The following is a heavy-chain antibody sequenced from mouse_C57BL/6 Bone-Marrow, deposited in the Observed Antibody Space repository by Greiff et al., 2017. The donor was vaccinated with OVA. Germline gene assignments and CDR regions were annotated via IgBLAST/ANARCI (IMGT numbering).Heavy chain of an antibody. V-gene: IGHV7-3*01. Sequence: EVQLVESGGGLVQPGGSLSLSCAASGFTFTDYYMSWVRQPPGKALEWLGFIRNKANGYTTEYSASVKGRFTISRDNSQSILYLQMNALRAEDSATYYCARVGRYFDVWGTGTTVTVSS. CDR1: GFTFTDYY. CDR3: ARVGRYFDV. CDR2: IRNKANGYTT. J-gene: IGHJ1*03. D-gene: IGHD3-3*01.